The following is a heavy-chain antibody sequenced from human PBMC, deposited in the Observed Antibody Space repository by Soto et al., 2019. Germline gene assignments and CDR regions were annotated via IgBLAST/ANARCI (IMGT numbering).Heavy chain of an antibody. J-gene: IGHJ6*03. CDR3: ARHRAGGDYVAYYYYYYMDV. CDR2: IYYSGST. V-gene: IGHV4-59*08. D-gene: IGHD4-17*01. CDR1: GGSISSYY. Sequence: SETLSLTCTVSGGSISSYYWSWIRQPPGKGLEWIGYIYYSGSTNYNPSLKSRVTISVDTSKNQFSLKLSSVTAADTAVYYCARHRAGGDYVAYYYYYYMDVWGKGTTVTVSS.